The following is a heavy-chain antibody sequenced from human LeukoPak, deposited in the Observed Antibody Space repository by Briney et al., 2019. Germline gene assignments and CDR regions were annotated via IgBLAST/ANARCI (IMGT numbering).Heavy chain of an antibody. CDR3: ARGCYFDWLNWFDP. V-gene: IGHV4-61*02. Sequence: SQTLSLTCTVSGGSISSGSYYWSWIRQPAGKGLEWTGRIYTSGSTNYNPSLKSRVTISVDTSKNQFSLKLSSVTAADTAVYYCARGCYFDWLNWFDPWGQGTLVTVSS. D-gene: IGHD3-9*01. J-gene: IGHJ5*02. CDR2: IYTSGST. CDR1: GGSISSGSYY.